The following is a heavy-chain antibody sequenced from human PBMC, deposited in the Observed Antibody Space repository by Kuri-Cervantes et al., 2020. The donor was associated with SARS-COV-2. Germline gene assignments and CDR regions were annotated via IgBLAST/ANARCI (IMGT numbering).Heavy chain of an antibody. D-gene: IGHD3-22*01. Sequence: GESLKISCAASGITVNSSYMSWVRQAPGKGLEWVSIIYTGGDTYYADSVKGRFTIARDISKNTLYLQLNSLKNEDTAVYYCARVTVTMIVGGYWFDLWGQGTLVTVSS. J-gene: IGHJ5*02. CDR3: ARVTVTMIVGGYWFDL. CDR1: GITVNSSY. CDR2: IYTGGDT. V-gene: IGHV3-53*01.